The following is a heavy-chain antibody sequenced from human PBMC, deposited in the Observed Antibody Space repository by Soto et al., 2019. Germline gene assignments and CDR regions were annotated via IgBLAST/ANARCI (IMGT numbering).Heavy chain of an antibody. Sequence: GASVKVSCNASGGTFSGYAISWVRQAPGQGLEWMGGIIPIFGTANYAQKFQGRVTITADESTSTAYMELSSLRSEDTAVYYCARDLGDILTGYRTYYYYYGMDVWGQGTTVTVS. V-gene: IGHV1-69*13. CDR2: IIPIFGTA. J-gene: IGHJ6*02. CDR3: ARDLGDILTGYRTYYYYYGMDV. CDR1: GGTFSGYA. D-gene: IGHD3-9*01.